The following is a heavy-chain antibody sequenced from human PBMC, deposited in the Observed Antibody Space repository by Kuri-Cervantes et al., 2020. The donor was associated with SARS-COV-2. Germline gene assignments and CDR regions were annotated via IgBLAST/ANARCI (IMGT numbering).Heavy chain of an antibody. CDR1: GFTFSDAW. D-gene: IGHD3-3*01. V-gene: IGHV3-7*04. CDR3: ARAGVTIFGVVSAFDY. CDR2: IKQDGSEK. Sequence: GESLKISCVASGFTFSDAWMSWVRQAPGKGLEWVANIKQDGSEKYYVDSVKGRFTISRDNAKNSLYLQMNSLRAEDTAVYYCARAGVTIFGVVSAFDYWGQGTLVTVSS. J-gene: IGHJ4*02.